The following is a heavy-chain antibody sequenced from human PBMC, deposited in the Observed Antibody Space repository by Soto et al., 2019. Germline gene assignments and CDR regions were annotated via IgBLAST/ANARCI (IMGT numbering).Heavy chain of an antibody. Sequence: ASVKVSCKASGYTFTSYGISWVRQAPGQGLEWMGWISAYNGNTNYAQKLQGRVTMTTDTSTSTAYMELRSLRSDDTAVYYCAREKDWLTADAFDIWGQGTMVTVSS. CDR3: AREKDWLTADAFDI. V-gene: IGHV1-18*01. D-gene: IGHD3-9*01. CDR1: GYTFTSYG. J-gene: IGHJ3*02. CDR2: ISAYNGNT.